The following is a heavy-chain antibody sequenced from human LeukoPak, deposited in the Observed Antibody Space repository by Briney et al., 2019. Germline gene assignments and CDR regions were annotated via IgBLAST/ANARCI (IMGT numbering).Heavy chain of an antibody. D-gene: IGHD3-10*01. CDR1: GYTFTGYY. J-gene: IGHJ4*02. CDR3: ARDLGYYGSGSYLTL. V-gene: IGHV1-2*02. Sequence: ASVKVSCKASGYTFTGYYMHWVRQAPGQGLEWMGWTNPNSGGTNYAQKFQGRVTMTRDTSISTAYMELSRLRSDDTAVYYCARDLGYYGSGSYLTLWGQGTLVTVSS. CDR2: TNPNSGGT.